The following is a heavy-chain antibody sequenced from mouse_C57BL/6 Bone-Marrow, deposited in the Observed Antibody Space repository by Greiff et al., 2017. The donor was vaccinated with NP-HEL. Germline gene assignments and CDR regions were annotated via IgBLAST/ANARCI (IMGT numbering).Heavy chain of an antibody. CDR1: GYTFTDYY. Sequence: QVQLQQSGAELVRPGASVNLSCKASGYTFTDYYINWVKQRPGQGLEWIARIYPGSGNTYYNEKFKGKATLTAEKSSSTAYMQLSSLTSEDSAVYFCARGDDYDTWFAYWGQGTLVTVSA. V-gene: IGHV1-76*01. CDR3: ARGDDYDTWFAY. D-gene: IGHD2-4*01. CDR2: IYPGSGNT. J-gene: IGHJ3*01.